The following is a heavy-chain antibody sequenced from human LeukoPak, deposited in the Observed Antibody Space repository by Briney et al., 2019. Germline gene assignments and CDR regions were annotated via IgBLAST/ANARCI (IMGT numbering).Heavy chain of an antibody. CDR2: IYYSGST. CDR3: ARQWWELPTPNWFDP. CDR1: GGSISSYY. J-gene: IGHJ5*02. D-gene: IGHD1-26*01. V-gene: IGHV4-59*05. Sequence: PSQTLSLTCTVSGGSISSYYWSWIRQPPGKGLEWIGSIYYSGSTYYNPSLKSRVTISVDTSKNQFSLKLSSVTAADTAVYYCARQWWELPTPNWFDPWGQGTLVTVSS.